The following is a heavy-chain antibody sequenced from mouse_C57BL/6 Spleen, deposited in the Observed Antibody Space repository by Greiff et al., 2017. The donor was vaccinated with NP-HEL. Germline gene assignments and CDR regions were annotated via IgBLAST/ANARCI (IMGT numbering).Heavy chain of an antibody. Sequence: EVQLVESGGDLVKPGGSLKLSCAASGFTFSSYGMSWVRQTPDKRLEWVATISSGGSYTYYPDSVKGRFTISRDNAKNTLYLQMSSLKSEDTAMYYCARRDYGCSPSFDYWGQGTTLTVSS. CDR2: ISSGGSYT. J-gene: IGHJ2*01. CDR3: ARRDYGCSPSFDY. D-gene: IGHD1-1*01. CDR1: GFTFSSYG. V-gene: IGHV5-6*01.